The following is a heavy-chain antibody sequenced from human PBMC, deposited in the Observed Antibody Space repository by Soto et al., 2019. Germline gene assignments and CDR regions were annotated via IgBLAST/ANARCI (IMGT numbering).Heavy chain of an antibody. CDR2: IWYDGSNK. Sequence: GGSLRLSCAASGFTFSSYGMHWVRQAPGKGLEWVAVIWYDGSNKYYADSVKGRFTISRDNSKNTLYLQMNSLRAEDTAVYYCARGGYSYGPLDYYYYCMDVWGQGTTVTVSS. CDR1: GFTFSSYG. CDR3: ARGGYSYGPLDYYYYCMDV. V-gene: IGHV3-33*01. D-gene: IGHD5-18*01. J-gene: IGHJ6*02.